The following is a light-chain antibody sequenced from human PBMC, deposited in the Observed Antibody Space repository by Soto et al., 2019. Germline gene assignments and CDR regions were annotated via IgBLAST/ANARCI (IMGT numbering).Light chain of an antibody. V-gene: IGLV1-40*01. CDR2: GNS. CDR1: SSNIGAGYD. Sequence: QSVLTQPPSVSGAPGQRVTISCTGSSSNIGAGYDVHWYQQLPGTAPKLLIDGNSNRPSGVPDRFSGSKSGTSASLAITGLQAEDEADYYCQSYDSSLSGSDVFGTGTXVTVL. CDR3: QSYDSSLSGSDV. J-gene: IGLJ1*01.